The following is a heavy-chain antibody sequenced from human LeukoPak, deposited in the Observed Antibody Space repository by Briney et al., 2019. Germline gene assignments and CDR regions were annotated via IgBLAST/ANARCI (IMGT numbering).Heavy chain of an antibody. D-gene: IGHD6-6*01. V-gene: IGHV3-48*01. CDR1: GFTFSSYS. CDR2: ISSTSSTV. CDR3: ARGRDSSSSYPGY. Sequence: PGGSLRLSCAVPGFTFSSYSMTWVRQAPGKGLEWVSYISSTSSTVYYADSVKGRFTISRDNVKNSLYLQMNSLRAEDTAVYYCARGRDSSSSYPGYWGQGTLVTVSS. J-gene: IGHJ4*02.